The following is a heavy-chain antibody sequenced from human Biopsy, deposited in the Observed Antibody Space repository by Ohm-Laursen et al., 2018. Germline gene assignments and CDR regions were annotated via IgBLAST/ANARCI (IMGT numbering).Heavy chain of an antibody. CDR2: IYTSGSP. D-gene: IGHD1-26*01. J-gene: IGHJ3*02. CDR3: ARGTGRYYVYGAFDI. Sequence: SETLSLTCTVSGDSINNYYWSWIRRPAGKGLEWIGRIYTSGSPNYNLSLESRVTMSVDTSKNQFSLNLRSVTAADTAVYYCARGTGRYYVYGAFDIWGQGTVVTVSS. CDR1: GDSINNYY. V-gene: IGHV4-4*07.